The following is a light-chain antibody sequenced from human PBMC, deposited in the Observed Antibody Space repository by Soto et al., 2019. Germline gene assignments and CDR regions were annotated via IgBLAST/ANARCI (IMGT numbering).Light chain of an antibody. CDR2: DTS. J-gene: IGKJ1*01. CDR1: QRVSDW. CDR3: HQYNSYTWT. Sequence: IQIPQSPSTLSASVGDRVAITCRASQRVSDWLAWYQQKTENPPTLLIYDTSRLESAVPSRFSASGSGTEFTLTISGLQPDDFATYYCHQYNSYTWTFGQGTKVDI. V-gene: IGKV1-5*01.